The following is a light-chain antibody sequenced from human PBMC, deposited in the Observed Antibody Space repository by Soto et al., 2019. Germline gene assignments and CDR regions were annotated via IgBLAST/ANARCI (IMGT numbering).Light chain of an antibody. V-gene: IGKV1-5*03. CDR2: KAS. J-gene: IGKJ2*01. Sequence: DIQMTQSPSTLSASVRDRVTITCRASQSISSWLAWYQQKPGKAPKLLMYKASDLDSGVPSRFSGSGSGTEFTLTISSLQPDDFATYYCQQYNSYPYTFGQGTKLEIK. CDR3: QQYNSYPYT. CDR1: QSISSW.